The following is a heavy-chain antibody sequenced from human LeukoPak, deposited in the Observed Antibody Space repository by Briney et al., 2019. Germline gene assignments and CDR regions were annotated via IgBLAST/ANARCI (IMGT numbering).Heavy chain of an antibody. J-gene: IGHJ3*02. CDR1: GGSISSGDYY. CDR3: ARGVMRAFDI. V-gene: IGHV4-30-4*08. Sequence: SETLSLTCTVSGGSISSGDYYWSWIRQPPGKGLEWIGYIYYSGSTYYNPSLKSRVAISVDTSKNQFSLKLGSVTAADTAVYYCARGVMRAFDIWGQGTMVTVSS. CDR2: IYYSGST. D-gene: IGHD3-16*01.